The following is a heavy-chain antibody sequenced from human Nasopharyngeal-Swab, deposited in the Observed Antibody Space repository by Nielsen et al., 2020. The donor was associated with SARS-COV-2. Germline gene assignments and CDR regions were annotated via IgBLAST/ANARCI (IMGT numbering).Heavy chain of an antibody. D-gene: IGHD6-13*01. CDR2: IYYSGTT. J-gene: IGHJ4*02. CDR3: ARMSIAAAGTGSY. V-gene: IGHV4-39*01. Sequence: SETLSLTCTVSGVSISSSSYYWGWIRQPPGKGLEWIGSIYYSGTTYYNPSLKSRVTISVDTSKNQFSLKLSSVTAADTAVYYCARMSIAAAGTGSYWGQGTLVTVSS. CDR1: GVSISSSSYY.